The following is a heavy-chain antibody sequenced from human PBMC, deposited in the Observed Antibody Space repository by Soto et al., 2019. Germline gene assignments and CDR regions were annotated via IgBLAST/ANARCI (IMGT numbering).Heavy chain of an antibody. CDR2: VFYTGST. CDR1: GGSISSYY. V-gene: IGHV4-59*08. Sequence: QVQLQESGPGLVKPSETLSLTCTVSGGSISSYYWSWIRQPPGKGLEWIGYVFYTGSTNYNASLKSRVTISVDTSKNQFSLKLSSVTAADTAMYYCARPYGSGWYAAFDIWGQGTMVTVSS. D-gene: IGHD6-19*01. J-gene: IGHJ3*02. CDR3: ARPYGSGWYAAFDI.